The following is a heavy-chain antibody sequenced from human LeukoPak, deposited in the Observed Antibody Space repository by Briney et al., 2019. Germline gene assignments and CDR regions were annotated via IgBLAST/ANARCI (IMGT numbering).Heavy chain of an antibody. Sequence: GGSLRLSCEASGFTFSSYWMSWVRQAPGKGPEWVAHIKENGNEQYYADSVKGRFTISRDNVKQSLGLQMNSLRVEDTAVYYCARGTGDFDGSDIWGQRTMLNVSS. D-gene: IGHD1-26*01. CDR3: ARGTGDFDGSDI. J-gene: IGHJ3*02. CDR2: IKENGNEQ. V-gene: IGHV3-7*01. CDR1: GFTFSSYW.